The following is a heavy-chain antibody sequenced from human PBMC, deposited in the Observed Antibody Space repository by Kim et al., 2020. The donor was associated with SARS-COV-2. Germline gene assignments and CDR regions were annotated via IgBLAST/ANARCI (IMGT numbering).Heavy chain of an antibody. Sequence: GGSLRLSCAVSRLTFNNYWINWVRHAPGKGLVWVSRISSDGRITNYADSVKGRFTMSRDNAENTLYLQMNSLRAEDTAVYYCARGFVRDGFDGGGQGTSVTVSS. D-gene: IGHD3-10*01. CDR1: RLTFNNYW. J-gene: IGHJ6*02. V-gene: IGHV3-74*01. CDR3: ARGFVRDGFDG. CDR2: ISSDGRIT.